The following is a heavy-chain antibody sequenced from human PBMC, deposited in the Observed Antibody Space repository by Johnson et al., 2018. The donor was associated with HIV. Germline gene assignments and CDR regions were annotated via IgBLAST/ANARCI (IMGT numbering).Heavy chain of an antibody. CDR1: GFTVSGNY. D-gene: IGHD4-23*01. CDR2: IFSVGNT. Sequence: VQLVESGGGLVQPGGSLRLSCAASGFTVSGNYMSWVRRAPGKGLEWVSVIFSVGNTYYADSVTGRFTISRDNSRNMLYLQMNSLRPEDTAVYYCARDGRDVVTRGGFDVWGPGTVVTVSS. V-gene: IGHV3-66*02. CDR3: ARDGRDVVTRGGFDV. J-gene: IGHJ3*01.